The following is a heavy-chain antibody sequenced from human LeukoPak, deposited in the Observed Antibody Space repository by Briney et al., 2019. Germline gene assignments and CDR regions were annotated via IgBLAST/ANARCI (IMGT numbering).Heavy chain of an antibody. Sequence: GGSLRLSCAASGFTFSNYRMHWVRQTLGKGLVWVSRINTDGTTTYADSVKGRFTISRDNAKNMLYLQMDSLRADDTAVYYCARGAGIVGSTTPFDYWGQGALVTVSS. CDR3: ARGAGIVGSTTPFDY. J-gene: IGHJ4*02. CDR2: INTDGTT. V-gene: IGHV3-74*03. CDR1: GFTFSNYR. D-gene: IGHD1-26*01.